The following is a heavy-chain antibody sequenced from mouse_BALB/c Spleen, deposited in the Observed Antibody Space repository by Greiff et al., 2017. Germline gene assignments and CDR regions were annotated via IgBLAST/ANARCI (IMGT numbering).Heavy chain of an antibody. CDR3: ARDDYDVPDY. V-gene: IGHV5-17*02. Sequence: EVKLVESGGGLVQPGGSRKLSCAASGFTFSSFGMHWVRQAPEKGLEWVAYISSGSSTIYYADTVKGRFTISRDNPKNTLFLQMTSLRSEDTAMYYCARDDYDVPDYWGQGTTLTVSS. CDR1: GFTFSSFG. D-gene: IGHD2-4*01. J-gene: IGHJ2*01. CDR2: ISSGSSTI.